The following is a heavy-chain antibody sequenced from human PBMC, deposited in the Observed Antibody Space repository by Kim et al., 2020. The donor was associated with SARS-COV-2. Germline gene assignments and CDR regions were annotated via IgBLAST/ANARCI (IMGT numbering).Heavy chain of an antibody. CDR3: ARSSTWYRFDS. Sequence: GGSLRLSCGASGFSVSGDYMSWIRQAPGRGLEWVSYISSSGTTIYYAGSVKGRFTISRDNARNSLYLQLNSLRAEDTAMYYCARSSTWYRFDSWGQGTLVTVSS. D-gene: IGHD6-13*01. CDR1: GFSVSGDY. V-gene: IGHV3-11*01. CDR2: ISSSGTTI. J-gene: IGHJ4*02.